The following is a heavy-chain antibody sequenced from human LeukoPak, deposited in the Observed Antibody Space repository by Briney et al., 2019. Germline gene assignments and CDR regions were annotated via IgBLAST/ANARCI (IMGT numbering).Heavy chain of an antibody. J-gene: IGHJ5*02. V-gene: IGHV4-39*07. D-gene: IGHD2-2*01. CDR1: GDSISTTSYF. Sequence: SGTLSLTCAVSGDSISTTSYFWGWIRHPPGGGVGWSASIYSSGTTYYKSSLKSRVTISIETPKNHFSLNLNSLTAADTAVYYCARVYSSTHNWFDTWGQGIQVTVSA. CDR2: IYSSGTT. CDR3: ARVYSSTHNWFDT.